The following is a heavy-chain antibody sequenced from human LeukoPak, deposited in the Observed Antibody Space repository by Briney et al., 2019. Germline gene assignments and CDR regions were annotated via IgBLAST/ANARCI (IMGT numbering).Heavy chain of an antibody. CDR1: GGSISSYY. CDR3: ARDLEYDFWSGYHAFDI. D-gene: IGHD3-3*01. J-gene: IGHJ3*02. V-gene: IGHV4-59*01. Sequence: SETLSLTCTVSGGSISSYYWSWIRQPSGKGLEWIGYIYYSGSTNYNPSLKSRVTISVDTSKNQFSLKLSSVTAADTAVYYCARDLEYDFWSGYHAFDIWGQGTMVTVSS. CDR2: IYYSGST.